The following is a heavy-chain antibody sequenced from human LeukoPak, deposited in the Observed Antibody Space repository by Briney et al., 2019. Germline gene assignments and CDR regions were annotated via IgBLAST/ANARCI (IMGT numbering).Heavy chain of an antibody. V-gene: IGHV3-23*01. CDR3: AKDTMVRGVIDY. Sequence: GGSLRLSWAASGFTFSSYGMSWVRQAPGKGLEWVSAISGSGGSTYYADSVKGRFTISRDNSKNTLYLQMNSLRAEDTAVYYCAKDTMVRGVIDYWGQGTLVTVSS. CDR2: ISGSGGST. CDR1: GFTFSSYG. J-gene: IGHJ4*02. D-gene: IGHD3-10*01.